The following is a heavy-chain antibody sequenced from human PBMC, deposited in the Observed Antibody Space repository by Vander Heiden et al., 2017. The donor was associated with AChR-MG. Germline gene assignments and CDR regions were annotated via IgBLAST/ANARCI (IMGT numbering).Heavy chain of an antibody. CDR3: ACEASPNRQWRHWGWFDP. CDR2: IWYDGSNK. V-gene: IGHV3-33*01. D-gene: IGHD6-19*01. Sequence: QVPLVESGGGVVQPGRSLRLSCASSDFTFRSYGMHWVRQAAGKGLEWVAVIWYDGSNKYYADSVKGRFTSSRDNSKNTLYLQMNSLRAEDTAVYYCACEASPNRQWRHWGWFDPWGQGTLVTVSS. J-gene: IGHJ5*02. CDR1: DFTFRSYG.